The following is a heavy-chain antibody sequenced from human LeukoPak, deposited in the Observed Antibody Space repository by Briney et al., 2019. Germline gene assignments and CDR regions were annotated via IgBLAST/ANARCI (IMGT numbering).Heavy chain of an antibody. V-gene: IGHV1-69*01. D-gene: IGHD2-2*01. CDR3: ARGEFGYCSSTSCYSLYYYYGMDV. CDR2: IIAIFVTA. Sequence: SVKVSCKASGGTFSSYAISWVRQAPGQGREWMVGIIAIFVTANYAHKFQGTDTITADESTSTAYIELSSLRSEDTAVYYCARGEFGYCSSTSCYSLYYYYGMDVWGQGTTVTVSS. CDR1: GGTFSSYA. J-gene: IGHJ6*02.